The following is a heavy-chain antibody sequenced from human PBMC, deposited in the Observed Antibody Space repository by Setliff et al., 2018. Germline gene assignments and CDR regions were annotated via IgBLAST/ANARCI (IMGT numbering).Heavy chain of an antibody. D-gene: IGHD1-1*01. CDR1: GGTFSDYH. CDR2: INHRGST. V-gene: IGHV4-34*01. CDR3: ARTGTYRYFDY. Sequence: SETLSLTCAAYGGTFSDYHWTWIRQSPEKGLEWIGEINHRGSTNYNPSLKGRLTISVDTAQNQFSLRLTSVTAADTAVYYCARTGTYRYFDYWGQGTLVTVSS. J-gene: IGHJ4*02.